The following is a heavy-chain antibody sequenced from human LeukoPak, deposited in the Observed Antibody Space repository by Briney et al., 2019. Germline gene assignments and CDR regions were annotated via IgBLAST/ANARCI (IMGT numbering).Heavy chain of an antibody. CDR1: GYTFTNYD. CDR3: ARGGLRFICSDH. V-gene: IGHV1-8*01. Sequence: ASGKVSCKASGYTFTNYDINWVRQATGQGLEWMGWMNPNSGNTGYAQKFQGRVTMTRNTSISTAYMELSGLRSEDTAVYYCARGGLRFICSDHWGQGTLVTVSS. CDR2: MNPNSGNT. J-gene: IGHJ4*02. D-gene: IGHD5-12*01.